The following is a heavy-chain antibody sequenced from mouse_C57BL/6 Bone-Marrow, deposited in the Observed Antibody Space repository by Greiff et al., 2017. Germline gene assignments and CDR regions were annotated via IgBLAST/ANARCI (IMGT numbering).Heavy chain of an antibody. V-gene: IGHV14-4*01. D-gene: IGHD1-1*01. Sequence: VQLKESGAELVRPGASVKLSCTASGFNIKDDYMHWVKQRPEQGLEWIGWIDPENCDTEYASKFQGKATITADTSSNTASLQLSSLTSEDTAVYYGTTRGITTVVDYFDYWGQGTTLTVSS. CDR2: IDPENCDT. J-gene: IGHJ2*01. CDR1: GFNIKDDY. CDR3: TTRGITTVVDYFDY.